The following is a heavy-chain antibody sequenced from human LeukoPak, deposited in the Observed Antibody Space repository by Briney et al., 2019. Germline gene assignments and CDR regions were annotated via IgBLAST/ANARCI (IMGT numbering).Heavy chain of an antibody. D-gene: IGHD5-12*01. J-gene: IGHJ5*02. CDR2: IIPTFGTA. Sequence: GSSVKVSCKASGGTFSSYAISWVRQAPGQGLEWMGGIIPTFGTANYAQKFQGRVTITADKSTSTAYMELSSLRSEDTAVYYCARWEMNYSGYDGDWFDPWGQGTLVTVSS. V-gene: IGHV1-69*06. CDR1: GGTFSSYA. CDR3: ARWEMNYSGYDGDWFDP.